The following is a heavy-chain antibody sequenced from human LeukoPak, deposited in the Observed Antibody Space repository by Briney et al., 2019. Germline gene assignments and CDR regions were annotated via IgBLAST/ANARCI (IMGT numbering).Heavy chain of an antibody. V-gene: IGHV4-34*01. Sequence: SETLSLTCAVYGGSFSGYYWSWIRQPPGKGLEWIGEINHSGSTNYNPSLKSRVTISVDTSKNQFSLKLSSVTAADTAVYYYARFNKITMIVVPWGQGTLVTVSS. CDR1: GGSFSGYY. CDR3: ARFNKITMIVVP. J-gene: IGHJ4*02. D-gene: IGHD3-22*01. CDR2: INHSGST.